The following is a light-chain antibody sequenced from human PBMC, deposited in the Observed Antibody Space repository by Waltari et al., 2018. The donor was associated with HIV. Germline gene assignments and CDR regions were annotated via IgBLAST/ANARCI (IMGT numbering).Light chain of an antibody. Sequence: SYELTQPLSVSVALGQTARITCGGNNIGSKNVHWYQQKPGQAPVLVIYRDSNRPSGIPERFSGSNSGNTATRTISRAQAGDEADYYCQVWDSSTAVFGGGTKLTVL. CDR2: RDS. CDR3: QVWDSSTAV. V-gene: IGLV3-9*01. CDR1: NIGSKN. J-gene: IGLJ3*02.